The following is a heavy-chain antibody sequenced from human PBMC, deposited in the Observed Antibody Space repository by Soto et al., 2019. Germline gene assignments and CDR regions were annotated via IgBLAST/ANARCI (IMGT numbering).Heavy chain of an antibody. D-gene: IGHD4-17*01. CDR1: GDTFSRHT. CDR3: ASVAEMGTVTKGYYYYMDV. V-gene: IGHV1-69*02. J-gene: IGHJ6*03. CDR2: IIPILGIA. Sequence: QVQLVQSGAEVKKPGSSVKVSCKASGDTFSRHTISWVRQAPGQGLEWMGRIIPILGIADYAQKFQCRVTITADKSTSTAYMDLSSLRSEDTAVYYCASVAEMGTVTKGYYYYMDVWGKGTTVTVSS.